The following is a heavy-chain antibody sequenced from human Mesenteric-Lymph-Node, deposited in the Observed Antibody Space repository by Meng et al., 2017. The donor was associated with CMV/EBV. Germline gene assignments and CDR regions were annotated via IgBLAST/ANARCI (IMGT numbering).Heavy chain of an antibody. CDR2: INHSGST. Sequence: SFRGYYCSWIRQPPGKGLEWIGEINHSGSTNYNPSLKSRVTISIDTSKNQFSLRLSSVTAADSAVYYCAAGRSRGYCSSSSCYHFDYWGQGTLVTVSS. J-gene: IGHJ4*02. CDR3: AAGRSRGYCSSSSCYHFDY. D-gene: IGHD2-2*01. CDR1: SFRGYY. V-gene: IGHV4-34*13.